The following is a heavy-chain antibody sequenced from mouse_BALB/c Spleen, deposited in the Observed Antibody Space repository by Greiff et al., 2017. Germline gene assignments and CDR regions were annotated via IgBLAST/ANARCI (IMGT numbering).Heavy chain of an antibody. V-gene: IGHV1S81*02. D-gene: IGHD2-14*01. CDR2: INPSNGRT. CDR3: AGYDFDY. CDR1: GYTFTSYW. J-gene: IGHJ2*02. Sequence: QVQLQQPGAELVKPGASVKLSCKASGYTFTSYWMHWVKQRPGQGLEWIGEINPSNGRTNYNEKFKSKATLTVDKSSSTAYMQLSSLTSEDSAVYYCAGYDFDYWGQGTSLTVSS.